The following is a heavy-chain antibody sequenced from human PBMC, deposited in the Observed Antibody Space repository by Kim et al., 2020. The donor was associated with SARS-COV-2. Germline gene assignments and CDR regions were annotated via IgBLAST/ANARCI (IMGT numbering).Heavy chain of an antibody. CDR3: ARDLNPWEPMLDY. Sequence: YADSVKGRFTISRDNSKNTLYLQMNSLRAEDTAVYYCARDLNPWEPMLDYWGQGTLVTVSS. J-gene: IGHJ4*02. D-gene: IGHD1-26*01. V-gene: IGHV3-33*01.